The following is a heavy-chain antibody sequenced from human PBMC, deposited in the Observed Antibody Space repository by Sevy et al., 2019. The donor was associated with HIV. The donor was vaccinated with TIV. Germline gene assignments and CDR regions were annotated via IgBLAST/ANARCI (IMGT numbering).Heavy chain of an antibody. D-gene: IGHD1-26*01. V-gene: IGHV4-39*01. CDR1: GDSISGTDYS. CDR3: ARLDPSGPRDY. CDR2: IHHKGTT. Sequence: SETQSLTCTVSGDSISGTDYSWGWIRQPPGKGLEWIGNIHHKGTTYYNPSLKSRVTVSVDTSKNQFSLRLSSVSAADTAVYYCARLDPSGPRDYWGQGTLVTVSS. J-gene: IGHJ4*02.